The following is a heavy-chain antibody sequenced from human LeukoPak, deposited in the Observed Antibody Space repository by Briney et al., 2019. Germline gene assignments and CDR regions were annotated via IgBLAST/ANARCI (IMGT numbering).Heavy chain of an antibody. CDR1: GGTFSSYA. D-gene: IGHD3-3*01. CDR2: IIPIFGTA. J-gene: IGHJ3*02. Sequence: SVKVSCKASGGTFSSYAISWVRQAPGQGLEWMGGIIPIFGTANYAQKFQGRVTITADESTSTAYMELSSLRSEDTAVYYCARDLDFWRALDIWGQGTMVTVSS. V-gene: IGHV1-69*13. CDR3: ARDLDFWRALDI.